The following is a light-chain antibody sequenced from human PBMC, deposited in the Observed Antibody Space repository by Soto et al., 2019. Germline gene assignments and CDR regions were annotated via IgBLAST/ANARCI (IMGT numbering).Light chain of an antibody. CDR3: QQYHNYPIT. V-gene: IGKV1-5*03. J-gene: IGKJ5*01. CDR2: KAS. Sequence: DIQMTQSPSTLSASVGDRVNITCRASQSISSWVAWYQQKPGKAPKFLIYKASSFDSGVPSRFRGSGSGTEFTLTIISLQPDDFATYYCQQYHNYPITFGQGTRLEIK. CDR1: QSISSW.